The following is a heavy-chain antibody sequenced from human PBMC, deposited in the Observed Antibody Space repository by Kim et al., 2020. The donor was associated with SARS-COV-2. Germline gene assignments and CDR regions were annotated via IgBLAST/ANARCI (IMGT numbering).Heavy chain of an antibody. J-gene: IGHJ6*02. CDR1: GFTFSSYW. V-gene: IGHV3-74*01. CDR2: INSDGSST. CDR3: ARDLSSEYSSSWYHYYYGMDV. D-gene: IGHD6-13*01. Sequence: GGSLRLSCAASGFTFSSYWMHWVRQAPGKGLVWVSRINSDGSSTSYADSVKGRFTISRDNAKNTLYLQMNSLRAEDTAVYYCARDLSSEYSSSWYHYYYGMDVWGQGTTVTVSS.